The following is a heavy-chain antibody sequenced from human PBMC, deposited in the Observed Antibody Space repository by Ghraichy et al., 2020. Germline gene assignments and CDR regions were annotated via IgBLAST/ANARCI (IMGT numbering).Heavy chain of an antibody. CDR2: IYYSGST. Sequence: SQTLSLTCTVSGGSISSYYWSWIRQPPGKGLEWIGYIYYSGSTNYNPSLKSRVTISVDTSKNQFSLKLSSVTAADTAVYYCARVREGYCSSISCYHNWFDPGGQVTLVTVSS. CDR3: ARVREGYCSSISCYHNWFDP. CDR1: GGSISSYY. J-gene: IGHJ5*02. D-gene: IGHD2-2*01. V-gene: IGHV4-59*01.